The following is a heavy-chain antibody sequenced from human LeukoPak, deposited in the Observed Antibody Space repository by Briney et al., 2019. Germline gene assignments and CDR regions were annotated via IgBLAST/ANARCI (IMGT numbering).Heavy chain of an antibody. CDR1: GFTFSDYS. V-gene: IGHV3-48*02. J-gene: IGHJ4*02. Sequence: GESLRLSCAASGFTFSDYSMNWVRQAPGKGLEWVSYIDGSGDTIYYADSVRGRFTISRDNAKNSLDLQMNSLRDEDTAVYYCSRRFDCWGQGTLVTVSS. CDR3: SRRFDC. CDR2: IDGSGDTI.